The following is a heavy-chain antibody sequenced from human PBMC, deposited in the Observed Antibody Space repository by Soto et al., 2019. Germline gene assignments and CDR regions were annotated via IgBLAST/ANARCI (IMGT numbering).Heavy chain of an antibody. CDR1: GFTFSAHY. J-gene: IGHJ6*02. CDR3: ARDRQPSSYIGLDV. Sequence: LRLSCEASGFTFSAHYMSWVRQAPGKGLEWVSHISGSGDTIYYADSVKGRFTISRDNAKNSLYLQMNSLRAEDTAVYYCARDRQPSSYIGLDVWGQGTTVTVSS. CDR2: ISGSGDTI. D-gene: IGHD4-4*01. V-gene: IGHV3-11*01.